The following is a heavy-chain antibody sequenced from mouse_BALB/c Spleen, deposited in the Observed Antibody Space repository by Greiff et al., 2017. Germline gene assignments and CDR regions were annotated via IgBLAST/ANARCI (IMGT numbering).Heavy chain of an antibody. V-gene: IGHV14-4*02. D-gene: IGHD2-3*01. Sequence: EVKLMESGAELVRSGASVKLSCTASGFNIKDYYMHWVKQRPEQGLEWIGWIDPENGDTEYAPKFQGKATMTADTSSNTAYLQLSSLTSEDTAVYYCNAGRDGYYSAMDYWGQGTSVTVSS. CDR3: NAGRDGYYSAMDY. CDR1: GFNIKDYY. CDR2: IDPENGDT. J-gene: IGHJ4*01.